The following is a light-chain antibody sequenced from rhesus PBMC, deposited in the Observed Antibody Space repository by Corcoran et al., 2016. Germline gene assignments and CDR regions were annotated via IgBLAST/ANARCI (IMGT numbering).Light chain of an antibody. J-gene: IGLJ1*01. CDR1: TSDIGTFNY. Sequence: QAALAQPRSVSRSPGQSVTISCTGTTSDIGTFNYVSWYQQRPDTAPKLLIYEVTRRPSGVDDRFSGSKSGITASLTISGLQADDEAYYYCGSYVGTKIYIFGTGTRFTVL. V-gene: IGLV2-32*02. CDR3: GSYVGTKIYI. CDR2: EVT.